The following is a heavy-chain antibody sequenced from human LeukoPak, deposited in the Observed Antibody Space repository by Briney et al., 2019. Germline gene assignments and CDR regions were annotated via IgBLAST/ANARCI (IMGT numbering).Heavy chain of an antibody. CDR3: AREGGTGFDY. CDR2: IYYSGST. J-gene: IGHJ4*02. D-gene: IGHD1-1*01. V-gene: IGHV4-59*01. CDR1: GGSISSYY. Sequence: SETLSLTCIVSGGSISSYYWSWIRQPPGKGLEWIGYIYYSGSTNYNPSLKSRVTISVDTSKNQFSLKLSSVTAADTAVYYCAREGGTGFDYWGQGTLVTVSS.